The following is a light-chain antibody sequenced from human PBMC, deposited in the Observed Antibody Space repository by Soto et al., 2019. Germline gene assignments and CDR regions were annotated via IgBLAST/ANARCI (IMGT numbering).Light chain of an antibody. Sequence: EIVLTQSPGTLSLSPGERATLSCRASQTVSSSYLAWYQQKPGQAPRLLIYGASTRAAGIPDGFSGSGSGTDFTLTISRLEPEDFATYYCQQYNTYSRTFGQGTKVDIK. CDR2: GAS. CDR3: QQYNTYSRT. V-gene: IGKV3-20*01. J-gene: IGKJ1*01. CDR1: QTVSSSY.